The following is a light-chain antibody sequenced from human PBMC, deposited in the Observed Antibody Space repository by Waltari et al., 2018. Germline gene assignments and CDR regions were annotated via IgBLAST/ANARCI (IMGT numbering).Light chain of an antibody. CDR1: QSVSSSY. Sequence: EIVLTQSPGTLSLSPGERATLSCRASQSVSSSYLAWYQHKPGQAPRVLIHGASNRATGSPERFSGSGSGTDFTLTISRLEPEDFAVYYCQQYGSSPWTFGQGTKVEIK. V-gene: IGKV3-20*01. CDR2: GAS. J-gene: IGKJ1*01. CDR3: QQYGSSPWT.